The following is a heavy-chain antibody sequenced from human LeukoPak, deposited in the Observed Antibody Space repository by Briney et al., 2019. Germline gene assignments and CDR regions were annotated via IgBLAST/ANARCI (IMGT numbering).Heavy chain of an antibody. CDR1: GGSISSSGHH. CDR2: IYYSGTT. V-gene: IGHV4-39*02. J-gene: IGHJ4*02. CDR3: AGDFWGGYRRVPRYYFDY. D-gene: IGHD3-3*01. Sequence: SETLSLTCTVSGGSISSSGHHWGWIRQPPGKGLEWIGSIYYSGTTYYNPSLNSRGTLSVDTSKNQFPLQLISVTAADTAVYYCAGDFWGGYRRVPRYYFDYWGQGTLVTVSS.